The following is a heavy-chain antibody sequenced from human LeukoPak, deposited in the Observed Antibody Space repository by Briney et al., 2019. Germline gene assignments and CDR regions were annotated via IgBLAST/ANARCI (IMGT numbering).Heavy chain of an antibody. Sequence: GGSLRLSCTASGFTFSSYWMSWVRQAPGKGLEWVANIKQDGSEKDYVDSVKGRFTVSRDNAKNSLYLQMNSLRAEDTAVYYCAKYCGGDCYGMDVWGQGTTVTVSS. J-gene: IGHJ6*02. CDR2: IKQDGSEK. CDR3: AKYCGGDCYGMDV. CDR1: GFTFSSYW. D-gene: IGHD2-21*01. V-gene: IGHV3-7*01.